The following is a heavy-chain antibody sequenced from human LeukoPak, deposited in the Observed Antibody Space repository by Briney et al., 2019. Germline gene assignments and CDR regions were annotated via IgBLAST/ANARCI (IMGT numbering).Heavy chain of an antibody. CDR1: GFTFSSHW. Sequence: PGGSLRLSCAASGFTFSSHWMSWVRQAPGKGLEWVANIKQDGSEKHHVDSVKGRFTISRDNAKNSVSLQMNSLRVEDTAVYYCARDPRYCSAYWGQGALVTVSS. CDR3: ARDPRYCSAY. D-gene: IGHD6-19*01. J-gene: IGHJ4*02. V-gene: IGHV3-7*05. CDR2: IKQDGSEK.